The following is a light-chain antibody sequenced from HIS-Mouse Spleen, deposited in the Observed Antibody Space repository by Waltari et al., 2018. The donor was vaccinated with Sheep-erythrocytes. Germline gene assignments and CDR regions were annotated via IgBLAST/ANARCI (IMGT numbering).Light chain of an antibody. Sequence: ELTQPPSASGTPGQRVTISCSGSSSNIGSNTVNWYQQLPGTAPKLLIYSNNQRPSGVPDRFSGSKSSTSASLAISGLQSEDEADYYCAAWDDSLNGVVFGGGTKLTVL. J-gene: IGLJ2*01. CDR2: SNN. V-gene: IGLV1-44*01. CDR3: AAWDDSLNGVV. CDR1: SSNIGSNT.